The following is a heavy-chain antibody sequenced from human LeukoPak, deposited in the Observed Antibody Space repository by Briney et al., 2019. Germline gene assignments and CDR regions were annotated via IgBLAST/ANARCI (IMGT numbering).Heavy chain of an antibody. V-gene: IGHV3-30*04. CDR2: ISYDGSNK. CDR3: ARATTYYYDSSGYPQTLDY. J-gene: IGHJ4*02. D-gene: IGHD3-22*01. CDR1: GFTFSSYA. Sequence: GRSLRLSCAASGFTFSSYAMHWVRQAPGKGLEWVAVISYDGSNKYYADSVKGRFTISRDNSKNTLYLQMSSLRAEDTAVYYCARATTYYYDSSGYPQTLDYWGQGTLVAVSS.